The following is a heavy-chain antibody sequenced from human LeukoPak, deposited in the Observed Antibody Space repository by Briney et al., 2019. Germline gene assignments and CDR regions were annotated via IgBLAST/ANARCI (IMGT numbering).Heavy chain of an antibody. CDR3: ARGLLTLHPGYYFDC. Sequence: GGSLRLSCAASGFSFTTYGMSWVRQAPGKGLEWVSSIFPSGGEIHYADSVKGRFTISRDNAKNSLYLQMNSLRAEDTAVYYCARGLLTLHPGYYFDCWGQGTLVTVSS. J-gene: IGHJ4*02. D-gene: IGHD6-13*01. V-gene: IGHV3-21*01. CDR1: GFSFTTYG. CDR2: IFPSGGEI.